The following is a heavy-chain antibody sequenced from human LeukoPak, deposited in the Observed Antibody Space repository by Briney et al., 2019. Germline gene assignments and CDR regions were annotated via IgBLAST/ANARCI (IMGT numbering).Heavy chain of an antibody. V-gene: IGHV3-9*01. CDR3: ARVKRDCSGGSCYSYDY. J-gene: IGHJ4*02. D-gene: IGHD2-15*01. CDR2: ISWNSGSI. CDR1: GFTFDDYA. Sequence: PGRSLRLSCAASGFTFDDYAMHWVRQAPGKGREWVSGISWNSGSIGYADSVKGRFTISRDNSKNTLYLQMNSLRAGDTAVYYCARVKRDCSGGSCYSYDYWGQGTLVTVSS.